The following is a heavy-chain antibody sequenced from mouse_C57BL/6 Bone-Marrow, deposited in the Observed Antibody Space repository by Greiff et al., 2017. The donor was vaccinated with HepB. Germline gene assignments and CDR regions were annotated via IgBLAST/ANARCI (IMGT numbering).Heavy chain of an antibody. Sequence: EVKLMESGPELVKPGASVKISCKASGYSFTDYNMNWVKQSNGKSLEWIGVINPNYGTTSYNQKFKGKATLTVDQSSSTAYMQLNSLTSEDSAVYYCARGGYGSSRFAYWGQGTLVTVSA. CDR3: ARGGYGSSRFAY. V-gene: IGHV1-39*01. CDR1: GYSFTDYN. J-gene: IGHJ3*01. CDR2: INPNYGTT. D-gene: IGHD1-1*01.